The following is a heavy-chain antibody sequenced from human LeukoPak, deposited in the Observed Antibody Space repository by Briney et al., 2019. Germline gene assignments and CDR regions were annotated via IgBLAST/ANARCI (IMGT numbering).Heavy chain of an antibody. V-gene: IGHV3-74*01. J-gene: IGHJ4*02. Sequence: GGSLRLSCAASGFTFSSYWMHWVRQAPGKGLVWVSRINSDGSSTSYADSVKGQFTVSRDNAKNTLYLQMNSLRAEDTAVYYCARGIAAAVYYFDYWGQGTLVTVSS. CDR3: ARGIAAAVYYFDY. CDR2: INSDGSST. CDR1: GFTFSSYW. D-gene: IGHD6-13*01.